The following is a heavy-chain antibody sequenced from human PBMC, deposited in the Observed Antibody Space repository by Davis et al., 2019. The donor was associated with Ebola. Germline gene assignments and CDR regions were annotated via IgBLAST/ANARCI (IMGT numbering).Heavy chain of an antibody. Sequence: SETLSLTCTVSGGSISSGDYSWSWIRQPPGKGLEWIGGYIYYNGNTNYNPSLESRVTISVDTSKNQFSLRLTSVNPADTAVYYCASAGVIPHLYYGMDVWGKGTTVTVSS. V-gene: IGHV4-61*08. D-gene: IGHD2-2*01. J-gene: IGHJ6*04. CDR3: ASAGVIPHLYYGMDV. CDR1: GGSISSGDYS. CDR2: IYYNGNT.